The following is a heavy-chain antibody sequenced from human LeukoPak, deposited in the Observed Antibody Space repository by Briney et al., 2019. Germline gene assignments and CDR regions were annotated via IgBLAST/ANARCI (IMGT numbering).Heavy chain of an antibody. CDR2: IYHSGST. Sequence: PSETLSLTCAVSGGSISSGGYSWSWIRQPPGKGLEWIGYIYHSGSTYYNPSLKSRLTISVDTSKNQFSLKLSSVTAADTAVYYCARGGSFGVTWDWGQGALVTVSS. D-gene: IGHD3-10*01. CDR1: GGSISSGGYS. CDR3: ARGGSFGVTWD. V-gene: IGHV4-30-2*01. J-gene: IGHJ4*02.